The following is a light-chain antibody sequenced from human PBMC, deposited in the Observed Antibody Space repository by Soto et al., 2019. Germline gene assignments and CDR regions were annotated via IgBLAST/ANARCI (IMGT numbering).Light chain of an antibody. CDR3: MQGTHWPRT. V-gene: IGKV2-30*01. J-gene: IGKJ2*02. CDR2: KVS. Sequence: DVVMTQSPLSRPVTLGQPASISCKSSQSLVSSNGNSYLSWFQQRPGQSPRRLIYKVSNRDSGVPDRFSGSGSGTDFTLKISRVEAEDVGIYYCMQGTHWPRTFGQGTKLEIK. CDR1: QSLVSSNGNSY.